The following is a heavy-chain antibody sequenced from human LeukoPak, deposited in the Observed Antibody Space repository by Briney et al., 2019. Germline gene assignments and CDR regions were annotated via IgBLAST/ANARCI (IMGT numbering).Heavy chain of an antibody. V-gene: IGHV3-48*02. D-gene: IGHD3-22*01. Sequence: GGSLRLSCAASGFTFSDHSMNWVRQAPGKGLEWLSYISSGSSNIEYADSVKGRFTISRDNAKNSLYLQMNSLRDEDTAVYYCAKNQNYESSGYYGGFDYWGQGTLVTVSS. J-gene: IGHJ4*02. CDR3: AKNQNYESSGYYGGFDY. CDR2: ISSGSSNI. CDR1: GFTFSDHS.